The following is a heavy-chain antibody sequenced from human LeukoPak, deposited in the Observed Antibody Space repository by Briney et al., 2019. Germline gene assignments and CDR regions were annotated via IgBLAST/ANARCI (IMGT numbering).Heavy chain of an antibody. CDR3: ARAFLVGYSPEEYFFDY. D-gene: IGHD2-15*01. CDR1: GGSFSTYY. J-gene: IGHJ4*02. Sequence: SETLSLTCTVSGGSFSTYYWSWIRQPPGKGLEWIGYIYYSGSTNYNPSLKSRVTISVDTSKNQFSLKLSSVTAADTAVYYCARAFLVGYSPEEYFFDYWGQGTLVTVSS. V-gene: IGHV4-59*12. CDR2: IYYSGST.